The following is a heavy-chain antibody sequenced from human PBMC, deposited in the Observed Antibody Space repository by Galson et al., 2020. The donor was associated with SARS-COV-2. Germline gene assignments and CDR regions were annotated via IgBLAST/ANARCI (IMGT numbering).Heavy chain of an antibody. CDR1: GYIFSTSW. CDR2: IYPGDSDT. CDR3: ARHLVGPTTLSAFDI. J-gene: IGHJ3*02. V-gene: IGHV5-51*01. D-gene: IGHD1-26*01. Sequence: GESLKISCKGSGYIFSTSWIGWVRQMPGKGLEWMGIIYPGDSDTRYSPSFQGQVTISADKSISTAYLQWSSLKASDTAMYYCARHLVGPTTLSAFDIWGQGTMVTVSS.